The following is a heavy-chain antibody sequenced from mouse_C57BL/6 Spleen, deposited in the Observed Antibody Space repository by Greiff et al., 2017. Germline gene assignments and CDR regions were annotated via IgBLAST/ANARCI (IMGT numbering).Heavy chain of an antibody. V-gene: IGHV5-17*01. CDR2: ISSGSSTI. CDR1: GFTFSDYG. D-gene: IGHD1-1*01. J-gene: IGHJ1*03. CDR3: ARGYSSSYGGYFDV. Sequence: DVKLVESGGGLVKPGGSLKLSCAASGFTFSDYGMHWVRQAPEKGLEWVAYISSGSSTIYYADTVKGRFTISRDNANNPLFLQLTSLRSEDTAMYYCARGYSSSYGGYFDVWGTGTTVTVSS.